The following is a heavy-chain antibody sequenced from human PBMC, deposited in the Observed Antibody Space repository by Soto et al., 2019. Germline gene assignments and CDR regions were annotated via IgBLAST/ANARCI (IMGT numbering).Heavy chain of an antibody. CDR3: SRVIVVVTALDY. V-gene: IGHV1-3*05. J-gene: IGHJ4*02. CDR2: INAGNGNT. Sequence: QVQLVQSGAEEKKPGASVKVSCKASGYTFTSYAMHWVRHAPGQRLEWMGWINAGNGNTKYSQKFQGIVTITRDTAASTAYMELSSLRPEDTAVYYCSRVIVVVTALDYWGQGNLGTVSS. CDR1: GYTFTSYA. D-gene: IGHD2-21*02.